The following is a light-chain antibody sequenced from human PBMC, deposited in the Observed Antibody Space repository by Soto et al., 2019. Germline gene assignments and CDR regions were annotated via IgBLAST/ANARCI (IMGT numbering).Light chain of an antibody. J-gene: IGKJ4*01. CDR2: AAS. Sequence: DIQMTQSPSSLSASVGDRVTITCRASQSISSYLNWYQQKPGKAPKLLIYAASSLQSGVPSRFSGSGSGTDFTLTISILQPEDFATYYCQQSYSTLALTFGGGTRWISN. V-gene: IGKV1-39*01. CDR1: QSISSY. CDR3: QQSYSTLALT.